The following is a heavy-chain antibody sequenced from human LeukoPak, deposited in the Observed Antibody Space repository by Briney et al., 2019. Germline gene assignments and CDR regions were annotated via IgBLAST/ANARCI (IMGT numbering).Heavy chain of an antibody. CDR1: GFTFSSYW. V-gene: IGHV3-74*01. CDR2: INSDGSST. Sequence: GGSLRLSCAASGFTFSSYWMHWVRRAPGKGLVWVSRINSDGSSTSYADSVKGRFTISRDNAKNTLYLQMNSLRAEDTAVYYCARVRGSFYYFDYWGQGTLVTVSS. J-gene: IGHJ4*02. CDR3: ARVRGSFYYFDY. D-gene: IGHD2/OR15-2a*01.